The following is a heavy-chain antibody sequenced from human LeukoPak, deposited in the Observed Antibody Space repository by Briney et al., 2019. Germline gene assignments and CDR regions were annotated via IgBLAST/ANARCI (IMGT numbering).Heavy chain of an antibody. CDR1: GYTFTSYG. D-gene: IGHD2-15*01. CDR2: ISAYNGNT. CDR3: ASQWSNAFDI. Sequence: ASVKVSCKASGYTFTSYGISWVRQAPGQGLEWMGWISAYNGNTNYAQKFQGRVTMTRDTSISTAYMELSRLRSDDTAVYYCASQWSNAFDIWGQGTMVTVSS. V-gene: IGHV1-18*01. J-gene: IGHJ3*02.